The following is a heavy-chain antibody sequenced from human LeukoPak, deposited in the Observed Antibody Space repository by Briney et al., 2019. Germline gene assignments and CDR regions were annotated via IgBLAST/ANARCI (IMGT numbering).Heavy chain of an antibody. V-gene: IGHV4-59*01. J-gene: IGHJ4*02. CDR2: IYYSGST. CDR1: GGSLSSYY. CDR3: ARGPRYSFY. D-gene: IGHD6-13*01. Sequence: PSEALSLTCTVSGGSLSSYYWSWIRQPPGKGLEWIGYIYYSGSTNYNPSLKSRVTISVDTSKNQFSLKLSSVTAADTAVYYCARGPRYSFYWGQGTLVSVSS.